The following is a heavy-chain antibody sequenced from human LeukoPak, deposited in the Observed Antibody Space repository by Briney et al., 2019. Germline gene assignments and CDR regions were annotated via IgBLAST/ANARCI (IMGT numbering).Heavy chain of an antibody. V-gene: IGHV1-69*13. D-gene: IGHD6-19*01. J-gene: IGHJ4*02. Sequence: SVKVSCKASGGTFSSYAISWVRQAPGQGLEWMGGIIPIFGTANYAQKFQGRVTITADESTSTAYMELSSLRSEDTAVYYCASGHSGWDQYYFDYWGQGTLVTVSS. CDR1: GGTFSSYA. CDR3: ASGHSGWDQYYFDY. CDR2: IIPIFGTA.